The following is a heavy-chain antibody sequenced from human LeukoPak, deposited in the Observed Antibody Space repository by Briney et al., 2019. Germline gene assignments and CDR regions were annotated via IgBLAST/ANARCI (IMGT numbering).Heavy chain of an antibody. CDR3: ARVAGIEGDYYFDY. CDR1: GGSISSHY. V-gene: IGHV4-59*11. J-gene: IGHJ4*02. D-gene: IGHD2-21*02. CDR2: IYHSGST. Sequence: SETLSLTCTVSGGSISSHYWSWIRQPPGKGLEWIGYIYHSGSTYYNPSLKSRVTISVDRSKNQFSLKLSSVTAADTAVYYCARVAGIEGDYYFDYWGQGTLVTVSS.